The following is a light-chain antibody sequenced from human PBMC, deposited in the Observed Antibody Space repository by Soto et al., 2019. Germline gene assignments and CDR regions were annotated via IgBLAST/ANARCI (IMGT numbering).Light chain of an antibody. CDR1: QDISSW. CDR3: QQADTFPLS. CDR2: AAS. Sequence: IQMTQSPSSVSASVGDRVTITCRASQDISSWLAWYQQKPGKAPNLLVYAASSLQGGVPSRFSGSGSGTEFTLTIGSLQTEDSATYYCQQADTFPLSFGGGTKADIK. J-gene: IGKJ4*01. V-gene: IGKV1D-12*01.